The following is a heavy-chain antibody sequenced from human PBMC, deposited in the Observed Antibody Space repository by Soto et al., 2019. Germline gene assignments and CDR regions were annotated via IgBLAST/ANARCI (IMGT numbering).Heavy chain of an antibody. V-gene: IGHV4-34*02. D-gene: IGHD5-12*01. Sequence: QVQLQQWGAGLLKPSETLSLTCAVYGGSFTDYYWSWIRQPPGKGLEWIGEISHSESTNYNPSLKSRVTIAVDTSKNHLSLKLTSVTAADTAVYYCARKIVASSGYNYYYHYGMDVWGQGTPVTVSS. J-gene: IGHJ6*02. CDR2: ISHSEST. CDR3: ARKIVASSGYNYYYHYGMDV. CDR1: GGSFTDYY.